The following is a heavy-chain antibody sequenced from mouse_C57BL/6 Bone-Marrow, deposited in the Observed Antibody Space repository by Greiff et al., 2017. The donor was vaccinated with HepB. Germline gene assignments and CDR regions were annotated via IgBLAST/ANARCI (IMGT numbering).Heavy chain of an antibody. CDR1: GFNFSSYG. V-gene: IGHV5-6*01. Sequence: EVKLVESGGDLVKPGGSLKFSCAASGFNFSSYGMYWVRQTPDKRLEWVAIISSGGSYTYYPDSVKGRFTITRDNAKNTLYLQMSRLTSEDTAMYYCARQGVYYYDTGYAMDYGGQGTSVTVSS. CDR3: ARQGVYYYDTGYAMDY. J-gene: IGHJ4*01. CDR2: ISSGGSYT. D-gene: IGHD1-1*01.